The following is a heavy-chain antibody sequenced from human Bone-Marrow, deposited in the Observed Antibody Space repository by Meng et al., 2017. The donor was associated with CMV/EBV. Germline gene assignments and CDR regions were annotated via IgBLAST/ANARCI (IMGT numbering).Heavy chain of an antibody. J-gene: IGHJ4*02. V-gene: IGHV3-53*01. CDR3: AKGSTYNWNFGLVGLYFDY. D-gene: IGHD1-7*01. CDR2: IYSGGST. Sequence: GESLKISCAASGLTVSSNYMSWVRQAPGKGLEWVSVIYSGGSTYYADSVKGRFTISRDNSKNTLYLQMNSLRAEDTAVYYCAKGSTYNWNFGLVGLYFDYWGQGTLVTVSS. CDR1: GLTVSSNY.